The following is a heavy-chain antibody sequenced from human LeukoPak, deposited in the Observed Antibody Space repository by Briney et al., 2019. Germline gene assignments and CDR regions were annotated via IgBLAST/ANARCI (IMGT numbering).Heavy chain of an antibody. CDR2: ISGSGGST. J-gene: IGHJ4*02. V-gene: IGHV3-23*01. CDR3: AKEVLLWFGEMAPPDY. Sequence: GGSLRLSCAASGFTFSSYAMSWVRQAPGKGPEWVSAISGSGGSTYYADSVKGRFTISRDNSKNTLYLQMNSLRAEDTAVYYCAKEVLLWFGEMAPPDYWGQGTLVTVSS. CDR1: GFTFSSYA. D-gene: IGHD3-10*01.